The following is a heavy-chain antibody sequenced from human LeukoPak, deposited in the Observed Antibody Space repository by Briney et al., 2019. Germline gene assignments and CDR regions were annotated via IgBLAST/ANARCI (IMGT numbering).Heavy chain of an antibody. Sequence: GGSLKISWKGSGYSFTSYWIGWVRPIPGKGLEWMGIISPADSDTRYSPSFQGQVTISADKSINTAYLQWSSLKASDTAMYYCARGSTSDYWGQGTLVTVSS. V-gene: IGHV5-51*01. CDR1: GYSFTSYW. CDR3: ARGSTSDY. J-gene: IGHJ4*02. CDR2: ISPADSDT.